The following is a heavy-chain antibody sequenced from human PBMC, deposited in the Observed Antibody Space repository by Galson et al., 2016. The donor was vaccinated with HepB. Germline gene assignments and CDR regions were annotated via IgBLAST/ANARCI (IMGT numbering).Heavy chain of an antibody. V-gene: IGHV1-46*01. J-gene: IGHJ3*02. Sequence: SVKVSCKASGYTFTCYYMHWVRQAPGQGLEWMGIINPSGGSTSYAQKFQGRVTMTRDTSTSTVYMELSSLRSEDTAVYYCARSPYNWNLYLIQNAFDIWGQGTMVTVSS. CDR1: GYTFTCYY. D-gene: IGHD1-20*01. CDR2: INPSGGST. CDR3: ARSPYNWNLYLIQNAFDI.